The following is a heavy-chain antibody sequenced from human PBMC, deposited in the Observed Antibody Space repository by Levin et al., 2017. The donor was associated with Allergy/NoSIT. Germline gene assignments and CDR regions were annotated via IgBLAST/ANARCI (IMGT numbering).Heavy chain of an antibody. D-gene: IGHD3-22*01. CDR3: ARADSSADYAFDY. Sequence: PSETLSLTCTVSGGSISTYYWSWIRQPPGKGLELIGYIYYSGSTNYNPSLKSRVTISVDTSKNQFSLKLSSVTAADTAVYYCARADSSADYAFDYWGQGTLVTVSS. J-gene: IGHJ4*02. V-gene: IGHV4-59*01. CDR2: IYYSGST. CDR1: GGSISTYY.